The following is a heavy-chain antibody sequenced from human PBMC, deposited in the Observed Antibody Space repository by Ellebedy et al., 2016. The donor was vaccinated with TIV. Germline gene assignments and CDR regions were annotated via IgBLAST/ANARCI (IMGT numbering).Heavy chain of an antibody. CDR3: ARGRPAVVGALNYGLDV. CDR1: GGSLSGYY. Sequence: MPSETLSLTCAVSGGSLSGYYWSWIRQPPGKGLEWIGEIVHTGATNYNPSLKSRVSISQDTSKRQFSLQLSSVAAADTAVYYCARGRPAVVGALNYGLDVWGQGTTVTVSS. V-gene: IGHV4-34*01. CDR2: IVHTGAT. D-gene: IGHD6-19*01. J-gene: IGHJ6*02.